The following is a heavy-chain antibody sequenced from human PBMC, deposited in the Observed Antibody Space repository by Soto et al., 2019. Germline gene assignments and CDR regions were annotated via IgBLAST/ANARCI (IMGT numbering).Heavy chain of an antibody. CDR3: ARDPLWGTAMVLWYFDL. CDR2: ISYDGSNK. V-gene: IGHV3-30-3*01. J-gene: IGHJ2*01. D-gene: IGHD5-18*01. Sequence: QVQLVESGGGVVQPGRSLRLSCAASGFTFSSYAMHWVRQAPGKGLEWVAVISYDGSNKYYADSVKGRFTISRANSKNTLYLQMNSLRAEDTAVYYCARDPLWGTAMVLWYFDLWGRGTLVTVSS. CDR1: GFTFSSYA.